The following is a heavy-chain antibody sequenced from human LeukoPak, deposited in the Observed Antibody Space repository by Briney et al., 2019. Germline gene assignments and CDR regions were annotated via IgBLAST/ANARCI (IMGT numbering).Heavy chain of an antibody. D-gene: IGHD3-22*01. Sequence: VASVKVSCKASGYTFTGYYMHWVRQAPGQGLEWMGWINPNSGGTNYAQKFQGRVTMTRDTSISTAYMELSSLRSEDTAVYYCATDRYYYDSSGYIAFDIWGQGTMVTVSS. V-gene: IGHV1-2*02. J-gene: IGHJ3*02. CDR2: INPNSGGT. CDR1: GYTFTGYY. CDR3: ATDRYYYDSSGYIAFDI.